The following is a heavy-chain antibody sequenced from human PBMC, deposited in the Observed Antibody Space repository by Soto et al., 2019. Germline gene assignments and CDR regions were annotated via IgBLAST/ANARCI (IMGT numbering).Heavy chain of an antibody. Sequence: QVQLVQSGAEVKKPGTSVKVSCKASGYTFTSNGISWVRQAPGQGLEWMGWISTYNGNTNYAQKLQGRVTMTRDTSKGIADMELRDLRSDYTAVYYCARDGYGAYGYWGQGSLVTVSS. D-gene: IGHD4-17*01. J-gene: IGHJ4*02. CDR2: ISTYNGNT. V-gene: IGHV1-18*01. CDR1: GYTFTSNG. CDR3: ARDGYGAYGY.